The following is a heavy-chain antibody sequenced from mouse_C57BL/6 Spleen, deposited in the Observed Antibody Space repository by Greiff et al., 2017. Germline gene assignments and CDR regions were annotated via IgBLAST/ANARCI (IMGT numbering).Heavy chain of an antibody. J-gene: IGHJ3*01. V-gene: IGHV5-17*01. CDR1: GFTFSDYG. D-gene: IGHD2-4*01. Sequence: EVQVVESGGGLVKPGGSLKLSCAASGFTFSDYGMHWVRQAPEKGLEWVAYISSGSSTIYYADTVKGRSTISRDNAKNTLFLQMTRLRSEDTAMYYCARGDDYSWFAYWGQGTLVTVSA. CDR2: ISSGSSTI. CDR3: ARGDDYSWFAY.